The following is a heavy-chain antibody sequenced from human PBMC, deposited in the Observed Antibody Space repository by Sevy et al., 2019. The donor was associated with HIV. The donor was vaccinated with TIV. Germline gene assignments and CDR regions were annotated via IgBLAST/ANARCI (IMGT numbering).Heavy chain of an antibody. CDR1: GYSFTSYW. J-gene: IGHJ4*02. D-gene: IGHD3-22*01. CDR3: ARGFYDSSGYYFFDY. CDR2: IDPSDSYT. Sequence: GESLKISCKGSGYSFTSYWISWVRQMPGKGLEWMGRIDPSDSYTNYSPSFHGHVTISADKSISTAYLQWSSLKASDTAMYYCARGFYDSSGYYFFDYWGQGTLVTVSS. V-gene: IGHV5-10-1*01.